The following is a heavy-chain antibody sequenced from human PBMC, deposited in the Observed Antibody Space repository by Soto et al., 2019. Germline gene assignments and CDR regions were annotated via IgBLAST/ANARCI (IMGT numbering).Heavy chain of an antibody. CDR3: AKGCGRGYDLCGC. CDR2: IAHDGRSK. V-gene: IGHV3-30*18. Sequence: QVQLVESGGGVVQPGRSLRLSCTASGFRFINYGIHWVRQAPGKGLEWVAVIAHDGRSKYYADSVKGRSTISRANPKNTVYLQMNILRTEDAALYYCAKGCGRGYDLCGCCGQGTLVTVSS. D-gene: IGHD5-12*01. CDR1: GFRFINYG. J-gene: IGHJ4*02.